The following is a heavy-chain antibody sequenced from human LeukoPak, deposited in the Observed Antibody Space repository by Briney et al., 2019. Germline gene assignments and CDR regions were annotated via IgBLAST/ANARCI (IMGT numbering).Heavy chain of an antibody. D-gene: IGHD3-22*01. CDR3: TRGYYDISTYYSY. Sequence: GGSLRLSCAASGFTFRSYAVHWVRQAPGKGLEWVAVISDDGSIKFYADSVKGRFTISRDNSKNTLYLQMENLRPEDTAVYYFTRGYYDISTYYSYWGQGTPVTVSS. J-gene: IGHJ4*02. V-gene: IGHV3-30*04. CDR2: ISDDGSIK. CDR1: GFTFRSYA.